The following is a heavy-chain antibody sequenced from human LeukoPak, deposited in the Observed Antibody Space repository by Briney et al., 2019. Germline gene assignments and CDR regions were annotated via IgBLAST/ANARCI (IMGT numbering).Heavy chain of an antibody. CDR1: GGYISTSNYY. CDR2: IYYSGRT. J-gene: IGHJ4*02. D-gene: IGHD3-16*01. V-gene: IGHV4-39*01. CDR3: ARFFYYDASLPPY. Sequence: SATPSLTCSVSGGYISTSNYYWGWIRQPLGKGLEWIGTIYYSGRTYYNPSLRSRVTISLDTSQNQLSLQVRSVTVVDTAVYYCARFFYYDASLPPYWGQGTLVTVSS.